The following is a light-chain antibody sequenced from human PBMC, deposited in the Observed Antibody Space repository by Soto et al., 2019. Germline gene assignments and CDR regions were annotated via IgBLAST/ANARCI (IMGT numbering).Light chain of an antibody. CDR3: QQAFSAEWT. Sequence: EIVMTQSPATLSVSPGERATLSCRASQSVSSNLAWYQQKPGQAPRLLIYGASTRATGIPARFSGSGSGTEFTLTISSLQSEDFATYFCQQAFSAEWTFGQGTKV. V-gene: IGKV3-15*01. J-gene: IGKJ1*01. CDR1: QSVSSN. CDR2: GAS.